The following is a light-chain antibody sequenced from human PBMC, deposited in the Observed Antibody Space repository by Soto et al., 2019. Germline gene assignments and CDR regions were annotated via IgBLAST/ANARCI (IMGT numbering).Light chain of an antibody. J-gene: IGKJ1*01. V-gene: IGKV3-20*01. CDR2: GVS. CDR1: QSVSNYY. CDR3: QHYGNSLWM. Sequence: EIVLTQSPGTLSLSPGERATLSCRASQSVSNYYLAWYQHKRGQAPRLLIYGVSSRATGIPDRFSGSGSGTDFTLTIRRLEPEDFAVYYCQHYGNSLWMFGQGTKVEIK.